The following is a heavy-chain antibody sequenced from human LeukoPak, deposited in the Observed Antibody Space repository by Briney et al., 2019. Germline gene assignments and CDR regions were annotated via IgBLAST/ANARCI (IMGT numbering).Heavy chain of an antibody. Sequence: GESLKISCKGSGYSFTSYWIGWVRQMAGKGLEWMGVIYPGDSDTRYSPSFQGQVTISANKSISTAYLQWSSLKASDTAMYYCARPAGYGGNSGSFDYWGQGTLVTVSS. CDR2: IYPGDSDT. CDR1: GYSFTSYW. J-gene: IGHJ4*02. D-gene: IGHD4-17*01. V-gene: IGHV5-51*01. CDR3: ARPAGYGGNSGSFDY.